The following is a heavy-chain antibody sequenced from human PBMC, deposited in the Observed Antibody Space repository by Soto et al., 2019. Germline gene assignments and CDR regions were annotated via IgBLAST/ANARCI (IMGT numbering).Heavy chain of an antibody. J-gene: IGHJ4*02. CDR2: ISSSSSYI. V-gene: IGHV3-21*01. CDR3: ARGLWSSGCRLDY. D-gene: IGHD3-22*01. CDR1: GFTFSSYS. Sequence: EVQLVESGGGLVKPGGSLRLSCAASGFTFSSYSMNWVRQAPGKGLEWVSSISSSSSYIYYADSVKGRFTIPRDNAKNSLYLQMNSLRAEDTAVYYCARGLWSSGCRLDYWGQGTLVTVSS.